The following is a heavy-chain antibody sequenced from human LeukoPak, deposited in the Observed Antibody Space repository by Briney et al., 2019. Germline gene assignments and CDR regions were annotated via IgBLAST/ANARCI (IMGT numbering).Heavy chain of an antibody. CDR2: IWYDGSNK. CDR1: GFTFSSYW. D-gene: IGHD3-22*01. CDR3: AKGDPSSGYYFFDY. V-gene: IGHV3-33*06. Sequence: GGSLRLSCAASGFTFSSYWMNWARQAPGKGLEWVAVIWYDGSNKYYADSVMGRFTISRDNSKNTLYLQMNSLRAEDTAVYYCAKGDPSSGYYFFDYWGQGTLVTVSS. J-gene: IGHJ4*02.